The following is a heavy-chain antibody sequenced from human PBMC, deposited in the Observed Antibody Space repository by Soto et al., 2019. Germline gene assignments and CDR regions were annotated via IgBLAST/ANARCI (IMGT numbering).Heavy chain of an antibody. J-gene: IGHJ3*01. CDR1: GYIFTDYW. V-gene: IGHV5-51*01. Sequence: GESLKISCKASGYIFTDYWMAWVRQMPGKGLEWMGTIYPGDSDTRYSPSFQGQVTISADKSISIAYLQWTSLKASDTAIYYCAGRAFDVWGQGTVVTVSS. CDR2: IYPGDSDT. CDR3: AGRAFDV.